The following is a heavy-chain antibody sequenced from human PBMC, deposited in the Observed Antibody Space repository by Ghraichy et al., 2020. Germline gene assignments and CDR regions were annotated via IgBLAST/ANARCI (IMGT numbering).Heavy chain of an antibody. CDR3: ARSFHSGYAVLAFDI. Sequence: SETLSLTCTVSGGSLSSYYWSWIRQPPGKGLEWIGYIYYSGSTNYNPSLKSRVTISVDTSKNQFSLKLSSVTAADTAVYYCARSFHSGYAVLAFDIWGQGTMVTVSS. V-gene: IGHV4-59*01. J-gene: IGHJ3*02. CDR1: GGSLSSYY. D-gene: IGHD5-12*01. CDR2: IYYSGST.